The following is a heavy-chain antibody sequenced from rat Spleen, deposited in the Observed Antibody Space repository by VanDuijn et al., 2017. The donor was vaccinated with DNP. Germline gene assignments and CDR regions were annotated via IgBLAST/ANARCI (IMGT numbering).Heavy chain of an antibody. CDR1: GFIFSNYW. V-gene: IGHV5-31*01. Sequence: EVQLVESGGGPVQPGRSLKLSCVASGFIFSNYWMTWIRQAPGKGLEWVASINNDGGRTYYLDSVKGRYTISRDNAQNTLYLKMNSLRSEDTATYYWTRGYTPDYWGQGVMVTVSS. CDR2: INNDGGRT. J-gene: IGHJ2*01. D-gene: IGHD1-11*01. CDR3: TRGYTPDY.